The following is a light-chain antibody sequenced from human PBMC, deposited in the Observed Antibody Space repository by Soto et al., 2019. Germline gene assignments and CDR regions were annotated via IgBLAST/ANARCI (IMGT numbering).Light chain of an antibody. CDR1: SSNIGTGFG. CDR2: GTT. J-gene: IGLJ2*01. CDR3: QSYDSSLSAVV. V-gene: IGLV1-40*01. Sequence: QSALTQPPSVSGAPGQRVTISCTGSSSNIGTGFGVHWYQQIAGTAPKVLIYGTTNRPSGVPDRFSGSKSGTSASLAITGLQAEDEADYYCQSYDSSLSAVVFGGGTKLTVL.